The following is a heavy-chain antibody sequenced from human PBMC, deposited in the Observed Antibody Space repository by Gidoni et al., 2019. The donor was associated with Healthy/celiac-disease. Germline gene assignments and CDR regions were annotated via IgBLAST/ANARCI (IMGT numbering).Heavy chain of an antibody. CDR3: TTGGSGSYWLR. D-gene: IGHD3-10*01. CDR1: GFTFSTAW. J-gene: IGHJ4*02. Sequence: EVQLVESGGGLVKPGGPLRLSCAASGFTFSTAWMSWVRQAPGKGLEWVGRIKSKTDGGTTDYAAPVKGRFTISRDDSKNTLYLQMNSLKTEDTAVYYCTTGGSGSYWLRWGQGTLVTVSS. V-gene: IGHV3-15*01. CDR2: IKSKTDGGTT.